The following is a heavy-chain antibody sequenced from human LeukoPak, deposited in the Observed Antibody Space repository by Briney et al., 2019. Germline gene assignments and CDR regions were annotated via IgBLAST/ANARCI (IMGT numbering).Heavy chain of an antibody. Sequence: GGSLRLSCAASGFTFSSYAMHWVRQAPGKGLEWVAVISYDGSNKYYADSVKGRFTISRDNSKNTLYLQMNSLRAEDTAVYYCARDFWSGYTHLYYYYGMDVWGQGTTVTVSS. V-gene: IGHV3-30-3*01. CDR1: GFTFSSYA. CDR3: ARDFWSGYTHLYYYYGMDV. CDR2: ISYDGSNK. D-gene: IGHD3-3*01. J-gene: IGHJ6*02.